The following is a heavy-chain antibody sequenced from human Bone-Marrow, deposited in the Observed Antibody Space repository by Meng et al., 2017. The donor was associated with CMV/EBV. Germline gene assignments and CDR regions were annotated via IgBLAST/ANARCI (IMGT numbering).Heavy chain of an antibody. CDR2: ISYDGSNK. J-gene: IGHJ4*02. CDR3: ARVRYCSSTSCYYFDY. V-gene: IGHV3-30*04. Sequence: GESLKISCAASGFTFSDSAMHWVRQAPGKGLEWVAVISYDGSNKYYADSVKGRFTISRDNSKNTLYLQMNSLRAEDTAVYYCARVRYCSSTSCYYFDYWGQGTLVTVSS. CDR1: GFTFSDSA. D-gene: IGHD2-2*01.